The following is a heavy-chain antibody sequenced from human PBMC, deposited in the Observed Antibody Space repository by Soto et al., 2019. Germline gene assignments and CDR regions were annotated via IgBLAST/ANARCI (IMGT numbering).Heavy chain of an antibody. Sequence: EVQLVESGGDLVKPGGCLRLSCAASGITFTNAWMSWVRQVPGKGLEWVGRIKNKADGGTTDYAAPVRDRFTISRDDSKNSLFLQMNSLETEATAVYYCTTDPGDYEDFWGQGTLVTVSS. J-gene: IGHJ4*02. D-gene: IGHD4-17*01. CDR1: GITFTNAW. CDR2: IKNKADGGTT. CDR3: TTDPGDYEDF. V-gene: IGHV3-15*01.